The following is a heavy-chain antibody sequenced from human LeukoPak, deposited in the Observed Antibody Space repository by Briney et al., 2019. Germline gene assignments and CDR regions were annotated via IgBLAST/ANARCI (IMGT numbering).Heavy chain of an antibody. J-gene: IGHJ4*02. D-gene: IGHD2-8*01. Sequence: ASVKVSCKVSGYTLTELSMHWVRQAPGKGLEWMGSFDPKDGETIYAQKFQGRVTMTEDTSTDTAYMELSSLRSEDTAIYYCATYRQVMLPFESWGRGTLVTVSS. CDR3: ATYRQVMLPFES. CDR1: GYTLTELS. V-gene: IGHV1-24*01. CDR2: FDPKDGET.